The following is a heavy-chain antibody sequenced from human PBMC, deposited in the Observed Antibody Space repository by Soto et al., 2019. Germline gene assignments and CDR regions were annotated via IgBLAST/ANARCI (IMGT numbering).Heavy chain of an antibody. CDR1: GFSLSNARMG. D-gene: IGHD1-26*01. CDR2: IFSNDEK. CDR3: ARIPFELGATAPSFFDY. V-gene: IGHV2-26*01. Sequence: QVTLKESGPVLVRPTETLTLTCTVSGFSLSNARMGVSWIRQPPGKALEWLAHIFSNDEKSYSTSLKSRLTISKDTSKSQVVLTMTNMDPVDTATYYCARIPFELGATAPSFFDYWGQGTLVTVSS. J-gene: IGHJ4*02.